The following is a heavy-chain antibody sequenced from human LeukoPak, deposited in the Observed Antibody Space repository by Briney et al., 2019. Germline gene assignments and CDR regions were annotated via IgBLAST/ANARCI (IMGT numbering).Heavy chain of an antibody. CDR3: AASCGWYAPFAY. D-gene: IGHD6-19*01. CDR2: ISGNGGST. J-gene: IGHJ4*02. V-gene: IGHV3-23*01. Sequence: GGSLRLSCSASGFTFSTYAMRWVRQAPGKGLECISTISGNGGSTYYADSVKGRFTISRDNSKNTLYLQMNSLRAEDTAVYYCAASCGWYAPFAYWGQGTLVTVSS. CDR1: GFTFSTYA.